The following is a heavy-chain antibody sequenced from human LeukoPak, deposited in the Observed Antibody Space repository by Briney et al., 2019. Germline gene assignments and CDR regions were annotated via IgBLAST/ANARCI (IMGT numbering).Heavy chain of an antibody. D-gene: IGHD2-2*01. CDR1: RDSVSSNSAA. CDR3: ARGGVVVVPAATPFDY. J-gene: IGHJ4*02. Sequence: SQTLSFTCAIYRDSVSSNSAAWNWIRQAPSRGLELLGRTDYTYKAYNHYAISVKSRIPISPDTSKNQFSLQLNSVTPEDTAVYYCARGGVVVVPAATPFDYWGQGTLSPSPQ. V-gene: IGHV6-1*01. CDR2: TDYTYKAYN.